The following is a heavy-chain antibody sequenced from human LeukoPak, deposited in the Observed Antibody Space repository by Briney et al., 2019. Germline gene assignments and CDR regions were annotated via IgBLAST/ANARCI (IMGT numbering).Heavy chain of an antibody. CDR1: GGSVSSGSYY. J-gene: IGHJ5*02. D-gene: IGHD6-19*01. CDR2: IYYSGST. CDR3: ARAVPAYSSGWYVGWFDP. Sequence: SETLSLTCTVSGGSVSSGSYYWSWIRQPPGKGLEWIGYIYYSGSTNYNPSLKSRVTMSVDTSKNQFSLKLSSVTAADTAVYYCARAVPAYSSGWYVGWFDPWGQGTLVTVSS. V-gene: IGHV4-61*01.